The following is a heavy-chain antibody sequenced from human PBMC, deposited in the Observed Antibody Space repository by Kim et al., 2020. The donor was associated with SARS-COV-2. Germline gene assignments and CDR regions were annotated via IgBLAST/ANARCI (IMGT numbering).Heavy chain of an antibody. Sequence: SYAQKFQGRVTMTRDTSTSTVYMELSSLRSEDTAVYYCARDYGSGSPGGYWGQGTLVTVSS. CDR3: ARDYGSGSPGGY. V-gene: IGHV1-46*01. J-gene: IGHJ4*02. D-gene: IGHD3-10*01.